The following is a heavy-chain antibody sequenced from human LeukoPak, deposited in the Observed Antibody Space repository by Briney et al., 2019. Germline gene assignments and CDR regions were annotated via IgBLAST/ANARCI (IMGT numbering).Heavy chain of an antibody. D-gene: IGHD6-6*01. CDR2: INWNGGST. J-gene: IGHJ4*02. CDR1: GFTFDDYG. CDR3: AVSIEGWQQLVPSPTPDY. V-gene: IGHV3-20*04. Sequence: GGSLRLSCAASGFTFDDYGMSWVRQAPGKGLEWVSGINWNGGSTGYADSVKGRFTISRDNAKNSLYLQMNSLRAEDTAVYYCAVSIEGWQQLVPSPTPDYWGQGTLVTVSS.